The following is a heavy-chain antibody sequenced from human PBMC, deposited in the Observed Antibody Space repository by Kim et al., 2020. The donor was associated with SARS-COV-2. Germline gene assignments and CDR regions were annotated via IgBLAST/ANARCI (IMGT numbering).Heavy chain of an antibody. CDR3: ARCYVIAAGNFRYGMDV. D-gene: IGHD6-13*01. Sequence: ASVKVSCKASGYTFTSYYMHWVRQAPGQGLEWMGIINPSGGSTSYAQKFQGRVTMTRDTSTSTVYMELSSLRSEDTAVYYCARCYVIAAGNFRYGMDVWGQGTTVTVSS. V-gene: IGHV1-46*01. CDR2: INPSGGST. J-gene: IGHJ6*02. CDR1: GYTFTSYY.